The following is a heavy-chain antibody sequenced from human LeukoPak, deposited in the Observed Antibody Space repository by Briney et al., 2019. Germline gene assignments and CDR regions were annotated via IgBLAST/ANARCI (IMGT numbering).Heavy chain of an antibody. CDR1: GGSISSGSYY. CDR3: ARGACSGGSCFPYYMDV. Sequence: SETLSLTCAVSGGSISSGSYYWSWIRQSPGKGLEWIGYISYSGFTNYNPSLKSRVTISLDTSKNQFSLKVSSMTAADTAVYYCARGACSGGSCFPYYMDVWGKGTTVTVSS. J-gene: IGHJ6*03. CDR2: ISYSGFT. V-gene: IGHV4-61*01. D-gene: IGHD2-15*01.